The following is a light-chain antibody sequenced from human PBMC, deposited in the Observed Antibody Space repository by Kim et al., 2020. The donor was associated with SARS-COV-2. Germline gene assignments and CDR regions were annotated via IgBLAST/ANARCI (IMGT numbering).Light chain of an antibody. J-gene: IGKJ2*01. CDR2: GAS. Sequence: DIQMTQSPSSLSASVGDRVTITCRASQSISSYLNWYQEKPGKAPKLLIYGASILQSGVPSRFSGSGSGTDFTLTISSLQPEDFATYYCQQSYSTPYTFGQGTKLAI. CDR1: QSISSY. V-gene: IGKV1-39*01. CDR3: QQSYSTPYT.